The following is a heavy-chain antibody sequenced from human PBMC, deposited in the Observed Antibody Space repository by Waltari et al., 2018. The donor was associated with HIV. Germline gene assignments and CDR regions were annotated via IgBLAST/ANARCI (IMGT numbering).Heavy chain of an antibody. D-gene: IGHD6-13*01. CDR1: GFTFISYW. V-gene: IGHV3-7*01. J-gene: IGHJ4*02. CDR3: ARGGGAAAGTVDY. Sequence: EVQLVESGGGLVQPGGSLRLSCAASGFTFISYWMSWVRQAPGKGLEWVANIRTDGNDKYYVDSVKGRFTISRDNVKNSLYLQMNTLRAEDTAVYYCARGGGAAAGTVDYWGQGTLVTVSS. CDR2: IRTDGNDK.